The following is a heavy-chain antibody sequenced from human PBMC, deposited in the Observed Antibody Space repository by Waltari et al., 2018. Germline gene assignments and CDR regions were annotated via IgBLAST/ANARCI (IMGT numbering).Heavy chain of an antibody. CDR1: GFTFSRYW. D-gene: IGHD3-22*01. CDR2: ISSDGSST. Sequence: EEQLVESGGGLAQPGESLRLSCVASGFTFSRYWMDWVRQAPGRGLVWVSRISSDGSSTTYADSVKGRFTISRDNAKNTLYVQMNRLRAEDTAVYYCARVATKTYSSPVPGRPYYYGMDVWGQGTTVTVSS. V-gene: IGHV3-74*01. J-gene: IGHJ6*02. CDR3: ARVATKTYSSPVPGRPYYYGMDV.